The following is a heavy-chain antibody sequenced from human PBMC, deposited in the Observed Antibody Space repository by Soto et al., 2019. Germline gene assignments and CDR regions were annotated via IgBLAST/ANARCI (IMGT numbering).Heavy chain of an antibody. CDR2: IYSDDTT. D-gene: IGHD2-2*01. J-gene: IGHJ5*02. V-gene: IGHV3-53*02. Sequence: EVQLVETGGGLIQPGGSRRISCAASGFTVSSNYMSWVRQAPGKGLEWVSVIYSDDTTYYADTVKGRFTISRDNSKNTLYLQMNTLRAEDTAVYYCARGGLGSTNNWFDPWGQGTLVTVSS. CDR1: GFTVSSNY. CDR3: ARGGLGSTNNWFDP.